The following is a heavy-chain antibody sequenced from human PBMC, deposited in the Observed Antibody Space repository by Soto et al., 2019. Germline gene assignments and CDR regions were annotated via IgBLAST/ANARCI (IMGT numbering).Heavy chain of an antibody. Sequence: QVQLVQSGAEVKKPGASVKVSCKASGYTFTSYGISWVRQAPGQGLEWMGWISAYNGNTNYAQKLQGIVTMTTDTSTGTAYMELRSLRYDDTAVYYGARDVGRAAADRDYWGQGTMVTVSS. CDR2: ISAYNGNT. CDR1: GYTFTSYG. CDR3: ARDVGRAAADRDY. D-gene: IGHD6-13*01. J-gene: IGHJ4*02. V-gene: IGHV1-18*04.